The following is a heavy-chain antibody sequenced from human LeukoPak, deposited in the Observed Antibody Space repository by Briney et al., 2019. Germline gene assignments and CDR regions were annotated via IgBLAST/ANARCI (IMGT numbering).Heavy chain of an antibody. Sequence: GGSLRLSCAASGFTFSNAWMSWVRQAPGKGLEWVGRIKSKTDGGTTDYAAPVNGRFSVSRDDSRNTVFLQMNSLKTEDTAVYYCTIDGSPTRTSRWYGYFDYWGQGTLSPSPQ. V-gene: IGHV3-15*01. CDR2: IKSKTDGGTT. CDR3: TIDGSPTRTSRWYGYFDY. CDR1: GFTFSNAW. J-gene: IGHJ4*02. D-gene: IGHD6-13*01.